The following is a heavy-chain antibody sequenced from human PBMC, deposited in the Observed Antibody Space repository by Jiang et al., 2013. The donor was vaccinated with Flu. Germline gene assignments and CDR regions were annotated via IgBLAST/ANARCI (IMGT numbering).Heavy chain of an antibody. D-gene: IGHD6-6*01. CDR1: GGSISSYY. CDR2: IYYSGST. V-gene: IGHV4-59*08. CDR3: ARHNGSSSPRRHFDL. J-gene: IGHJ2*01. Sequence: PGLVKPSETLSLTCTVSGGSISSYYWSWIRQPPGKGLEWIGYIYYSGSTNYNPSLKSRVTISVDTSKNQFSLKLSSVTAADTAVYYCARHNGSSSPRRHFDLWGRGTLVTVSS.